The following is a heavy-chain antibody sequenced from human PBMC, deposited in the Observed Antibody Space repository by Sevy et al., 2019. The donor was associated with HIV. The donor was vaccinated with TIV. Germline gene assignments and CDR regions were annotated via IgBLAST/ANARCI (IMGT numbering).Heavy chain of an antibody. D-gene: IGHD5-12*01. V-gene: IGHV3-49*02. Sequence: ASGFTFEYAASVKGRFTISRDDSKSIAYLQMNSLKTEDTAVYYCSRALATLLTPEYYFDYWGQGTLVTVSS. J-gene: IGHJ4*02. CDR3: SRALATLLTPEYYFDY. CDR2: ASGFTF.